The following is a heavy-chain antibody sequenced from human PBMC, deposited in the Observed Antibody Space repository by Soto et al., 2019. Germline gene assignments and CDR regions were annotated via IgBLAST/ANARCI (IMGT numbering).Heavy chain of an antibody. D-gene: IGHD6-13*01. V-gene: IGHV4-34*01. CDR1: GGSFSGYY. CDR2: INHSGST. CDR3: ARGCMFCQLVRGWYCGMDV. J-gene: IGHJ6*02. Sequence: SETLSLTCPVYGGSFSGYYWSWIRQPPXKGVEWIGEINHSGSTNYNPSLKSRVTISVDTSKKQGPLKQSSVAAADTAVYYCARGCMFCQLVRGWYCGMDVWGQGTTVTVSS.